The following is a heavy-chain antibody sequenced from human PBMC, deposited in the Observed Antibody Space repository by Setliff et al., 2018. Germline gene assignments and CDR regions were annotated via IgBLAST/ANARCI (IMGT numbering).Heavy chain of an antibody. Sequence: SETLSLTCAVYGGSFSGYYWNWIRQAPGKGLEWIGEINHRGTTSYTPSLKGRVTISVDTSKNQFSLKMTSVTAADTAVYYCARHVGSRSRGYNYYYYYMDVWGKGTTVTVSS. CDR1: GGSFSGYY. CDR2: INHRGTT. D-gene: IGHD3-10*01. CDR3: ARHVGSRSRGYNYYYYYMDV. J-gene: IGHJ6*03. V-gene: IGHV4-34*01.